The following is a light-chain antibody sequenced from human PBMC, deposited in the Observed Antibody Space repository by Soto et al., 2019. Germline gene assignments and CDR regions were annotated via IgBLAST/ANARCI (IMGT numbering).Light chain of an antibody. J-gene: IGKJ4*01. CDR3: QQRTNWRLS. Sequence: EIVLTQSPATLSLSPGERATLSCRASQSVSSHVTWYQQKPGEAPRLLIYDTSNRATGIPARFSGSGSGTDFTLTISSLEPEDFAVYYCQQRTNWRLSFGGGTKVDIK. CDR1: QSVSSH. CDR2: DTS. V-gene: IGKV3-11*01.